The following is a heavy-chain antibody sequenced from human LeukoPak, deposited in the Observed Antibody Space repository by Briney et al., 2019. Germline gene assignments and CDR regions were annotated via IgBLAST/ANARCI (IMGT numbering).Heavy chain of an antibody. CDR2: IYYSGST. CDR3: ASIWFGELLGYYYMDV. D-gene: IGHD3-10*01. J-gene: IGHJ6*03. CDR1: GGSISSSSYY. V-gene: IGHV4-39*07. Sequence: SETLSLTCTVSGGSISSSSYYWGWIRQPPGKGLEWIGSIYYSGSTYYNPSLKSRVTISVDTSKNQFSLKLSSVTAADTAVYYCASIWFGELLGYYYMDVWGKGTTVTVSS.